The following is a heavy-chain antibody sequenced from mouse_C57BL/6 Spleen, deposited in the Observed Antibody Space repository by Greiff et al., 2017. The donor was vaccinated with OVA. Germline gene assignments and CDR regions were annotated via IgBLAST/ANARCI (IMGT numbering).Heavy chain of an antibody. V-gene: IGHV5-17*01. CDR3: AGPQALYYGSSYAY. CDR1: GFTFSDYG. CDR2: ISSGSSTI. Sequence: EVQLVESGGGLVKPGGSLKLSCAASGFTFSDYGMHWVRQAPEQGLEWVAYISSGSSTIYYADTVKGRFTISRDNAKNTLFLQMTSLRSEDKAMYYCAGPQALYYGSSYAYWGKGTLVTVSA. D-gene: IGHD1-1*01. J-gene: IGHJ3*01.